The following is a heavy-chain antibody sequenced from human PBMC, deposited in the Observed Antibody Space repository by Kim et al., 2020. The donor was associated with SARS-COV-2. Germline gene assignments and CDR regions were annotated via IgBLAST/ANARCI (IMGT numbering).Heavy chain of an antibody. D-gene: IGHD6-13*01. Sequence: SETLSLTCTVSGGSISSYYWTWIRQPAREGLEWIGRIYNSGSTDYNPSLKSRVTMSIDTSKNQFSLRLSSLTAADTAVYYCAREGRSSSPGYWGQGILVTVSS. CDR2: IYNSGST. V-gene: IGHV4-4*07. J-gene: IGHJ4*02. CDR3: AREGRSSSPGY. CDR1: GGSISSYY.